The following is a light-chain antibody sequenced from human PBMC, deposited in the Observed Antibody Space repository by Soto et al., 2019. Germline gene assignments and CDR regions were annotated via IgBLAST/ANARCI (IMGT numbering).Light chain of an antibody. V-gene: IGLV2-14*01. CDR2: DVS. J-gene: IGLJ2*01. CDR1: SSDVGGYDY. Sequence: QSALTQPASVSGSPGQSITISCTGTSSDVGGYDYVSWYQQRPGKAPKLIIYDVSNRPSGVSHRFSGSKSGNTASLTISGLQAEDESDYYCGSYIRGTSHVVFGGGTKVTVL. CDR3: GSYIRGTSHVV.